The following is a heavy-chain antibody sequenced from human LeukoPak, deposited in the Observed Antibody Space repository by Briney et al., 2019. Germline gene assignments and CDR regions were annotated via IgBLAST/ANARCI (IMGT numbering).Heavy chain of an antibody. V-gene: IGHV3-23*01. CDR2: ISGSGGST. J-gene: IGHJ4*02. CDR3: AKDRSCTNDICHGDFDY. Sequence: GGSLRLSCAASGFTFSSYAVRWVRQAPGKALEWVSSISGSGGSTDSADSVKGRFTISRDNSKNTLYLQMNSLRAEDTALYYCAKDRSCTNDICHGDFDYWGQGTLVTVSS. CDR1: GFTFSSYA. D-gene: IGHD2-8*01.